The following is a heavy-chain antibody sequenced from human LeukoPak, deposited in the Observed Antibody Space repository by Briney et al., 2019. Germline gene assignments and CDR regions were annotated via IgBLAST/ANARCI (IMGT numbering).Heavy chain of an antibody. V-gene: IGHV1-46*01. CDR1: RYTFTNYY. D-gene: IGHD6-13*01. CDR2: INPTGGST. CDR3: ARVIAAASTRLDY. Sequence: ASVKVSCKASRYTFTNYYMHWVRQAPGQGLEWMGIINPTGGSTRYAQKFQDRFTMTRDTSTSTVYMELSRLRSDDTAMYYCARVIAAASTRLDYWGQGTLVTVSS. J-gene: IGHJ4*02.